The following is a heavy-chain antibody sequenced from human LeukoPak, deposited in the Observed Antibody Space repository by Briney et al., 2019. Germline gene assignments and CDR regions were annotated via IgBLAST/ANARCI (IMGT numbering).Heavy chain of an antibody. CDR2: ISYDGSNK. D-gene: IGHD3-10*01. V-gene: IGHV3-30*18. Sequence: GGSLRLSCAASGFTFSSYGMHWVRQAPGKGLEWVAVISYDGSNKYYADSVKGRFTISRDNSKNTLYLQMNSLRAEDTAVYYCAKDSVGALWFGENYFDYWGQGTLVTVSS. CDR3: AKDSVGALWFGENYFDY. CDR1: GFTFSSYG. J-gene: IGHJ4*02.